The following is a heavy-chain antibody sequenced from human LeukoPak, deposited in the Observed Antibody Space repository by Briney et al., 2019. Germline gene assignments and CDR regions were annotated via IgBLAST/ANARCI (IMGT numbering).Heavy chain of an antibody. D-gene: IGHD3-10*01. V-gene: IGHV4-31*03. Sequence: SEALSLTCTVSGGSISSGGYYWSWICQHPGKGLEWIGYIYYSGSTYYNPSLKSRVTISVDTSKNQFSLKLSSVTAADTAVYYCARDRYYYGSGSSFDYWGQGTLVTVSS. CDR1: GGSISSGGYY. CDR3: ARDRYYYGSGSSFDY. CDR2: IYYSGST. J-gene: IGHJ4*02.